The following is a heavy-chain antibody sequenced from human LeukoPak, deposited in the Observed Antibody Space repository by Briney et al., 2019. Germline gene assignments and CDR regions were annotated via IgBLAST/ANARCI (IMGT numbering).Heavy chain of an antibody. V-gene: IGHV4-59*01. D-gene: IGHD4-17*01. CDR1: GGSISSYY. J-gene: IGHJ4*02. CDR2: IYYSGST. CDR3: ARATTVTTHLDY. Sequence: PSETLSLTCTVSGGSISSYYWSWIRQPPGKGLEWIGYIYYSGSTSYNPSLKSRVTISVDTSKNQFSLKLTSVTAADAAVYYCARATTVTTHLDYWGQGTLVTVSS.